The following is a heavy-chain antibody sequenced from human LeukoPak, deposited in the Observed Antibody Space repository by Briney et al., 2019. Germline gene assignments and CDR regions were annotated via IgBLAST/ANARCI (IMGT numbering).Heavy chain of an antibody. D-gene: IGHD6-13*01. CDR1: GFTFSSYE. Sequence: GGSLRLSCEASGFTFSSYEMNWVRQAPGKGLEWVSYISSSGKTIYYADSTKGRFTFSRDNAKNSLYLQMNSLRAEDTAVYYCATTSIAAAVPGCFDYWGQGTLVTVFS. CDR2: ISSSGKTI. CDR3: ATTSIAAAVPGCFDY. V-gene: IGHV3-48*03. J-gene: IGHJ4*02.